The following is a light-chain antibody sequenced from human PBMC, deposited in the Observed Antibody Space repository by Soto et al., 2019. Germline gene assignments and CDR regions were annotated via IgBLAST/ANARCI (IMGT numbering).Light chain of an antibody. CDR3: QQYNNWPRT. V-gene: IGKV3-15*01. J-gene: IGKJ1*01. Sequence: EVVMTQSPATLSVSPGGRATLSCRASQSVGSNLAWYQQKPGQAPRLLIYGASTRATGIAARFSGSGSGTEFTLIISSLQSEDFAVYYCQQYNNWPRTFGQGTKVDIK. CDR1: QSVGSN. CDR2: GAS.